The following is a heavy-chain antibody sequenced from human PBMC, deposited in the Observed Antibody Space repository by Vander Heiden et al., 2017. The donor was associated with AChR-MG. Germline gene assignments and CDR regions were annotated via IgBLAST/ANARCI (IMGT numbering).Heavy chain of an antibody. CDR1: GGTFSSYA. Sequence: QVQLVQSGAEVKKPGSSVKVPCKASGGTFSSYAISWVRQAPGQGLEWMGGIIPIFGTANYAQKVQGRVTITADESTSTAYMELSSLRSEDTAVYYCALARGTRVVYYFDYWGQVTLVTVAS. CDR2: IIPIFGTA. CDR3: ALARGTRVVYYFDY. D-gene: IGHD5-12*01. J-gene: IGHJ4*02. V-gene: IGHV1-69*01.